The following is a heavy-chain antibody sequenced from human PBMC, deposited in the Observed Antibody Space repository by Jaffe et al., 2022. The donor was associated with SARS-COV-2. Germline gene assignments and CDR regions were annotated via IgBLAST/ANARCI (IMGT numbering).Heavy chain of an antibody. Sequence: QLQLQESGPGLVKPSETLSLTCTVSGDSISSSSYYWGWIRQPPGKGLEWIGSIYYSGSTYYNPSLKSRATISVDTSKNQFSLKLGSVTAADTAVYFCARHVGSGNYPRPNWFDPWGQGTLVTVSS. D-gene: IGHD3-10*01. CDR2: IYYSGST. V-gene: IGHV4-39*01. CDR1: GDSISSSSYY. CDR3: ARHVGSGNYPRPNWFDP. J-gene: IGHJ5*02.